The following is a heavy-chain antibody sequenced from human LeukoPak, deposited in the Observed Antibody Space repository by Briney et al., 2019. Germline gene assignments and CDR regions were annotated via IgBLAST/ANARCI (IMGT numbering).Heavy chain of an antibody. Sequence: GGSLGLSCAASGFTFSSYWMHWVRQAPGKGLVWVSRINSDGSSTSYADSVKGRFTIPKDNAKNTLNLQMNSLRAEDTAVYYCARDGEGAAAAYFQHWGQGTLVTVSS. D-gene: IGHD6-13*01. CDR1: GFTFSSYW. J-gene: IGHJ1*01. CDR2: INSDGSST. V-gene: IGHV3-74*01. CDR3: ARDGEGAAAAYFQH.